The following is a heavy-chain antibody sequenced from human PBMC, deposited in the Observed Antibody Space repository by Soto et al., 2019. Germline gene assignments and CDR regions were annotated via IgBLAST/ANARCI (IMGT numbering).Heavy chain of an antibody. J-gene: IGHJ5*02. CDR1: VGSINNYY. CDR2: VYHTGST. Sequence: SETLSLTCTFSVGSINNYYWTCIRQPPGKGLEWIGYVYHTGSTNYNPSLKGRVTISIDTSKNQFSLKLSAVTAADTAVYYCARRPDNPNWLDPWGQGTLVNVSS. CDR3: ARRPDNPNWLDP. V-gene: IGHV4-59*01.